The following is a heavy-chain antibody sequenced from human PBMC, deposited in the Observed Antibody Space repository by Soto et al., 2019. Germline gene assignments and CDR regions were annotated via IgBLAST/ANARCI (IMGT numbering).Heavy chain of an antibody. Sequence: QVQLQESGPGLVKPSGTLSLTCAVSGGSISSSNWWSWVRQPPGKGLQWIGEIYHSGSTNYIPSLKSRGTISGDESRNQFSLKLSSVTAADPAVYYCARRWGEGRVDYWGQGTLVTVSS. CDR2: IYHSGST. CDR1: GGSISSSNW. J-gene: IGHJ4*02. D-gene: IGHD3-10*01. V-gene: IGHV4-4*02. CDR3: ARRWGEGRVDY.